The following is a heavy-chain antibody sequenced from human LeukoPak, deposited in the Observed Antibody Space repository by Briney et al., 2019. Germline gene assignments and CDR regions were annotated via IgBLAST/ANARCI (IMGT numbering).Heavy chain of an antibody. D-gene: IGHD1-26*01. V-gene: IGHV1-18*01. J-gene: IGHJ4*02. CDR1: GYTFTSYG. CDR3: ARDPYSGSPHYFDY. CDR2: ISVYNGNT. Sequence: ASVKVSCKASGYTFTSYGISWVRRAPGQGLEWMGWISVYNGNTNYAQKLQGRVTMTTDTSTSTAYMELRSLRSDDTAVYYCARDPYSGSPHYFDYWGQGTLVTVSS.